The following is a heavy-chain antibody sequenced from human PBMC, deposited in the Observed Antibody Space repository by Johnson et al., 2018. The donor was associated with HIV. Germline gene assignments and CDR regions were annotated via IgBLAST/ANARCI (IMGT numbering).Heavy chain of an antibody. CDR2: IYSGGST. D-gene: IGHD3-22*01. CDR1: GFTVSSNY. Sequence: VQLVESGGGVVQPGRSLRLSCAASGFTVSSNYMSWVRQAPGKGLEWVSVIYSGGSTYYADSVKGRFTISRDNSNNTLFLQMGSLRVEDMAVYYCAIPYYYDSGVYHWGQGTMVTVSS. V-gene: IGHV3-66*01. CDR3: AIPYYYDSGVYH. J-gene: IGHJ3*01.